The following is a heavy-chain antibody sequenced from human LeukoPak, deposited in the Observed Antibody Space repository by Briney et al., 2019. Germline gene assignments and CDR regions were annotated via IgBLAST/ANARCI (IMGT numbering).Heavy chain of an antibody. J-gene: IGHJ4*02. CDR1: GFTFSSYW. Sequence: GGSLRLSCAASGFTFSSYWMSWVRQAPGKGLEWVAHIKQDGSEKYYVDSVKGRFTISRDNAKNSLYLQMNSLRAEDTAVYYCARSYYDFWSGYQYYFDYWGQGTLVTVSS. CDR3: ARSYYDFWSGYQYYFDY. V-gene: IGHV3-7*01. CDR2: IKQDGSEK. D-gene: IGHD3-3*01.